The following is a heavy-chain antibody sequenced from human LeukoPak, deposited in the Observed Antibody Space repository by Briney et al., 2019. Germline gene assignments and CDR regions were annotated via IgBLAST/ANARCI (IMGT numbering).Heavy chain of an antibody. Sequence: TGGSLRLSCAASGFTSSSYALNWVRKAPGKGREWVATVSGSGDRMYHADSVEGRFTISRDNSKNTIYLQMNSLRAEDTALYYCAKAAAAPGFDFWGQGTLVTVSS. D-gene: IGHD6-13*01. J-gene: IGHJ4*02. V-gene: IGHV3-23*01. CDR2: VSGSGDRM. CDR3: AKAAAAPGFDF. CDR1: GFTSSSYA.